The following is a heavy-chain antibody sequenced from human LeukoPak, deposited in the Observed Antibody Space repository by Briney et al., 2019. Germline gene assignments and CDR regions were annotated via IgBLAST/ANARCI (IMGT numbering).Heavy chain of an antibody. V-gene: IGHV3-23*01. D-gene: IGHD1-26*01. CDR3: AKESGSYYGNFDY. Sequence: GGSLRLSCAASGFTFTSYAMSWVRQAPGKGLAWVSGISGSGDSTYYADSVKGRFTISRDNSKNTLYLQMKSLRAEDTAVYYCAKESGSYYGNFDYWGQGTLVTVSS. J-gene: IGHJ4*02. CDR2: ISGSGDST. CDR1: GFTFTSYA.